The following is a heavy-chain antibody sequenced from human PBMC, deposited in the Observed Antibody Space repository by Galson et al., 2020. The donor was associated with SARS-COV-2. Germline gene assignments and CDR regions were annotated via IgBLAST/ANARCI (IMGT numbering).Heavy chain of an antibody. Sequence: GESLKISCVASGFTFSNSALHWVRHTPGKGLEWVALISYDGSNKYYADSVTGRFTISRDDSKNTLYLQMNSLRPDDTGLYYCARERYGAGTYAEVDPWGQVTLVTVSS. D-gene: IGHD3-10*01. CDR3: ARERYGAGTYAEVDP. CDR1: GFTFSNSA. V-gene: IGHV3-30*04. J-gene: IGHJ5*02. CDR2: ISYDGSNK.